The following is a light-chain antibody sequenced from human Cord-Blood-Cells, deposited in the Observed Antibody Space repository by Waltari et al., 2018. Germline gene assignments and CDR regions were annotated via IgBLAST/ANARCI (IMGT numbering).Light chain of an antibody. CDR1: STSVGGYNY. CDR2: DVS. J-gene: IGLJ3*02. V-gene: IGLV2-14*03. CDR3: SSYTSSSTLV. Sequence: QSALIQPAPVSGSLGQSLTLSSPGTSTSVGGYNYVSWYQRHPVKAHKRMIYDVSNRPSGVSSRFSGSKSCNTASLTISGLQAEDEADYYCSSYTSSSTLVFGGGTKLTVV.